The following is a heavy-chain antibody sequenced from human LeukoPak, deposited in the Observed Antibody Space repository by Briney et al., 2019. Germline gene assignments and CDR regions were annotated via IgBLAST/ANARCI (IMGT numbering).Heavy chain of an antibody. CDR2: IYTSGST. Sequence: PSETLSLTCTVSGGSISSYYWSWIRQPAGKGLEWIGRIYTSGSTNYNPSLKSRVTMSVDTSKNQFSLKLSSVTAADTAVYYCARDRYYYDSSGYLFDYWGQGTLVTVSS. V-gene: IGHV4-4*07. J-gene: IGHJ4*02. D-gene: IGHD3-22*01. CDR3: ARDRYYYDSSGYLFDY. CDR1: GGSISSYY.